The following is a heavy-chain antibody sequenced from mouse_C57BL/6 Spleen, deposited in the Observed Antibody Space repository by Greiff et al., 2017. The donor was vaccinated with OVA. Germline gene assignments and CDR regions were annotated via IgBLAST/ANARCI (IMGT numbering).Heavy chain of an antibody. CDR3: AREGYSLYAMDY. V-gene: IGHV1-82*01. Sequence: QVQLQQSGPELVKPGASVKISCKASGYAFSSSWMNWVKQRPGKGLEWIGRIYPGDGDTNYNGKFKGKATLTADKPSSTAYMQLSSLTSEDSAVYFCAREGYSLYAMDYWGQGTSVTVSS. J-gene: IGHJ4*01. CDR2: IYPGDGDT. D-gene: IGHD2-12*01. CDR1: GYAFSSSW.